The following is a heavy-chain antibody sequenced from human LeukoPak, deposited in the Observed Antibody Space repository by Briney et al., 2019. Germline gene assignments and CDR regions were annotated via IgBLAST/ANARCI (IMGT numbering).Heavy chain of an antibody. CDR3: ARDGPHQVHY. Sequence: SGGSLRLSCAASGFTFRSYGMHWVRQAPGKGLEWVAVIWYDGSNKYYADSVKGRFTISRDNSKNTLYLQMNSLRAEDTAMYYGARDGPHQVHYWGKGTLVTVS. V-gene: IGHV3-33*01. CDR2: IWYDGSNK. CDR1: GFTFRSYG. J-gene: IGHJ4*02.